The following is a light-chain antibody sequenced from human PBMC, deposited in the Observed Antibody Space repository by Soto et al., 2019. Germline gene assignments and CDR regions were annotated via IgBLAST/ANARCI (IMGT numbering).Light chain of an antibody. V-gene: IGLV1-40*01. CDR3: QSYVSSLSGSGV. Sequence: QSVLTQPPSVSGAPGQRVTISCTGSYSNIGAGYEVHWYQQIPGTAPKLLISGHNNRPSGVPDRFFGSKSGTSASLTIIGLQAEDEADYYCQSYVSSLSGSGVFGGGTQLTVL. J-gene: IGLJ3*02. CDR2: GHN. CDR1: YSNIGAGYE.